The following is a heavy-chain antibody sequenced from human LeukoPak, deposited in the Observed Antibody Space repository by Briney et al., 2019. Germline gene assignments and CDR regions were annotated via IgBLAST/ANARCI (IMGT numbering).Heavy chain of an antibody. Sequence: GGSLRLSCVASGFTFSSYEMNWLRQAPGKGLVGVSCISSSDTTMYYADSVKDRFTISRDNAKNSLFLQMNSLRAEDTAVYYCARDAVPSTPPGVGSLNLAGFDYWGQGTLVTVSS. CDR3: ARDAVPSTPPGVGSLNLAGFDY. CDR2: ISSSDTTM. D-gene: IGHD2-2*01. V-gene: IGHV3-48*03. J-gene: IGHJ4*02. CDR1: GFTFSSYE.